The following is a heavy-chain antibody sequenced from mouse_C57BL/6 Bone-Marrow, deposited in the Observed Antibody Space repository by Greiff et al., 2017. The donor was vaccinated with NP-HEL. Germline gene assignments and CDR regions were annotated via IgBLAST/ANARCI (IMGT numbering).Heavy chain of an antibody. D-gene: IGHD2-1*01. CDR1: GFTFSDFY. CDR3: ARDEDYGNYDYAMDY. CDR2: SRNKANDYTT. V-gene: IGHV7-1*01. J-gene: IGHJ4*01. Sequence: EVNVVESGGGLVQSGRSLRLSCATSGFTFSDFYMEWVRQAPGKGLEWIAASRNKANDYTTEYSASVKGRFIVSRDTSQSILYLQMNALRAEDAAIDYCARDEDYGNYDYAMDYWGQGTSVTVSS.